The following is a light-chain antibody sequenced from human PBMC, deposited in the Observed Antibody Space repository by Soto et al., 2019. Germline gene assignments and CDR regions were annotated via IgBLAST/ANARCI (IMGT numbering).Light chain of an antibody. CDR3: GTWDSSLSAFV. CDR2: DNN. J-gene: IGLJ3*02. V-gene: IGLV1-51*01. Sequence: QSVLTQPPSVSAAPGQKVTISCSGNSSNIGNNYASWSQQLPGTAPKLLIFDNNNRPSGIPDRFSGSKSGASATLGITGLQTGDEADYYCGTWDSSLSAFVFGGGPKLTVL. CDR1: SSNIGNNY.